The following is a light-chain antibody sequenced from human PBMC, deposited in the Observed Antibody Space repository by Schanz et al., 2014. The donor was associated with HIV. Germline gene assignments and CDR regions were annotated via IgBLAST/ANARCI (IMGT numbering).Light chain of an antibody. J-gene: IGLJ2*01. V-gene: IGLV2-8*01. CDR1: SSDVGGYNY. CDR3: ISYTRDTVL. CDR2: EVS. Sequence: QSALTQPPSASGSPGQSVTISCTGTSSDVGGYNYVSWYQQHPGKAPKLMIYEVSERPSGVPDRFSGSKSGNTASLTISGLQPEDEADYYCISYTRDTVLFGGGTQLTVL.